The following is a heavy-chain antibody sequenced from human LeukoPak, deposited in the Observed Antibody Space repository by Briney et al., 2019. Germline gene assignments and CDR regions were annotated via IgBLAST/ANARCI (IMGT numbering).Heavy chain of an antibody. D-gene: IGHD6-13*01. J-gene: IGHJ4*02. CDR3: AKDLGAAAAPFDY. CDR2: ISGSGGRT. Sequence: PGGSLRLSCAASGFTFSSYAMSWLRQAPGKGLEWVSGISGSGGRTYYADSVKGRFTISRDNSKNTLYLQMNSLRAEDTAVYYCAKDLGAAAAPFDYWGQGTLVTVSS. CDR1: GFTFSSYA. V-gene: IGHV3-23*01.